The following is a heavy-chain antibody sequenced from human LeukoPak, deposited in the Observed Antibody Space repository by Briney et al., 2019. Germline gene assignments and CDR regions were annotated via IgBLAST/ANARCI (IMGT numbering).Heavy chain of an antibody. D-gene: IGHD3-10*02. CDR3: ARGNSMLGESNFDY. Sequence: PSETLSLTCAVYGGSFSGYYWSWIRQPPGKGLEWIGEINHSGSTNYNPSLKRRVTISVDTSKNQFSLKLSSVTAADTAVYYCARGNSMLGESNFDYWGQGTLVTVSS. CDR1: GGSFSGYY. V-gene: IGHV4-34*01. J-gene: IGHJ4*02. CDR2: INHSGST.